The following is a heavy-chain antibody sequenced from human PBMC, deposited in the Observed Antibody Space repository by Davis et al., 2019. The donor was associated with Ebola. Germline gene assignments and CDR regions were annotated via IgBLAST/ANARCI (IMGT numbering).Heavy chain of an antibody. J-gene: IGHJ2*01. CDR2: IYYSGNT. CDR1: GGSISDGSDY. CDR3: AKYFAL. V-gene: IGHV4-61*01. Sequence: PSETLSLTCTVSGGSISDGSDYWTWIRQPPGKGLEWIGYIYYSGNTNYNPSLNSRVSISIDRSRNQFSLKLTSVTAADTAVYYCAKYFALWSRGTLVTVSS.